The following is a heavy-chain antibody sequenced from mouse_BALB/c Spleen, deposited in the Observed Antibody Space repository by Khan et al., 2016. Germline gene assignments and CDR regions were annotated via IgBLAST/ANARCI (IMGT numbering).Heavy chain of an antibody. Sequence: EVQLQESGPGLVKPSQSLSLTCTVTDYSVTSDYAWNWIRQFTGNKLEWVGYIRYSGSTTYNPSFKSRISITRDTSKNQFFLQLNTVTAEDTATYYCARDCAYFDYWGQGTTLTVSS. J-gene: IGHJ2*01. V-gene: IGHV3-2*02. CDR3: ARDCAYFDY. CDR2: IRYSGST. CDR1: DYSVTSDYA.